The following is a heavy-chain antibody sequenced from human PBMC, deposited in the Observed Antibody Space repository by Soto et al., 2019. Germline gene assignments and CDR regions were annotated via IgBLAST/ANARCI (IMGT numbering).Heavy chain of an antibody. Sequence: SETLSLTCTVSGGSISSYYWSWIRQPPGKGLEWIGYIYYSGSTNYNPSLKSRVTISVDTSKNQFSLKLSSVTAADTAVYYCARAEGQGDDSSGYYILGDAFEIWGQGTRVTVS. CDR2: IYYSGST. CDR1: GGSISSYY. D-gene: IGHD3-22*01. CDR3: ARAEGQGDDSSGYYILGDAFEI. J-gene: IGHJ3*02. V-gene: IGHV4-59*01.